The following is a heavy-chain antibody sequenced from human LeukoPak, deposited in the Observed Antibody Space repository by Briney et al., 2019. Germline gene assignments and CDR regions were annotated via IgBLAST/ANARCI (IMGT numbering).Heavy chain of an antibody. CDR2: IRYDGSNK. V-gene: IGHV3-30*02. D-gene: IGHD3-10*01. Sequence: PGGSLRLSCAASGFTFSSYGMHWVRQAPGKGLEWVAFIRYDGSNKYYADSVKGRFTISRDNAKNTLNLQMNSLRAEDTALYYCAKDIHAGSGSYRRVGWYFDLWGRGTLVTVSS. CDR3: AKDIHAGSGSYRRVGWYFDL. J-gene: IGHJ2*01. CDR1: GFTFSSYG.